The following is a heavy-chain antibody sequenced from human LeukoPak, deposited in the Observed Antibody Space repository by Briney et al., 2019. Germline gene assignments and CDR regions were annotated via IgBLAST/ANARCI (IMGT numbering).Heavy chain of an antibody. V-gene: IGHV4-31*03. CDR3: ARLSSLRFLEWSYYYYGMDV. J-gene: IGHJ6*02. CDR2: IYYSGST. CDR1: GGSISSGGYY. Sequence: SQTLSLTCTVSGGSISSGGYYWSWIRQHPGKGLEWIGYIYYSGSTYYNPSLKSRVTISVDTSKNQFSLKLGSVTAADTAVYYCARLSSLRFLEWSYYYYGMDVWGQGTTVTVSS. D-gene: IGHD3-3*01.